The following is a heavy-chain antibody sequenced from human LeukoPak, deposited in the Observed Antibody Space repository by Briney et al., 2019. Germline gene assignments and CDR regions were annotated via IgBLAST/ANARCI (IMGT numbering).Heavy chain of an antibody. CDR1: GYSVSSSDYY. V-gene: IGHV4-39*07. CDR3: ARIFDS. CDR2: VFYNGKT. Sequence: SETLSLACSVSGYSVSSSDYYWGWIRQSPGTGLEWIGDVFYNGKTNYNPSLRSRVTISIDTSRNQFSLRLTSVTAADTAVYYCARIFDSWGRGTLVTVSS. J-gene: IGHJ4*02.